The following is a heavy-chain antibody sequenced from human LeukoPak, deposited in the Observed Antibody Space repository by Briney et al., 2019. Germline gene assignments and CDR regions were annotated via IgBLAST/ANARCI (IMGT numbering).Heavy chain of an antibody. CDR1: GGSFSGYY. D-gene: IGHD4-17*01. CDR3: ASVASTVTSDY. J-gene: IGHJ4*02. CDR2: INHSGST. Sequence: PSETLSLTSAVYGGSFSGYYWSWIRQPPGKGLEWIGEINHSGSTNYNPSLKSRVTISVDTSKNQFSLKLSSVTAADTAVYYCASVASTVTSDYWGQGTLVTVSS. V-gene: IGHV4-34*01.